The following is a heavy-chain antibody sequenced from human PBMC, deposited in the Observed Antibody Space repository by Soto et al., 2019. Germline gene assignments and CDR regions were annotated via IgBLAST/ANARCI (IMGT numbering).Heavy chain of an antibody. CDR1: GDSISSRSYY. D-gene: IGHD3-3*01. J-gene: IGHJ4*02. Sequence: XDTLSLTCTVTGDSISSRSYYLGWIRQPPGKGLEWIGSIYYSGSTYNNPSLRSRVSMSRDNSKNTLYLQMNSLRAEDTAVYYCAKVLPSFFWSGPLDYWGQGTLVTVSS. V-gene: IGHV4-39*01. CDR3: AKVLPSFFWSGPLDY. CDR2: IYYSGST.